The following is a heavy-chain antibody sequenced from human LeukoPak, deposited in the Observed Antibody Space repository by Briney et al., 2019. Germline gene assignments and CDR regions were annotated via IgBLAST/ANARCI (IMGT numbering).Heavy chain of an antibody. V-gene: IGHV3-23*01. J-gene: IGHJ4*02. D-gene: IGHD3-3*01. CDR1: GFTFSSYA. CDR3: AKVRDGTFGVDHFDY. CDR2: ISGSGGST. Sequence: PGGSLRLSCAASGFTFSSYAMSWVRQAPGKGLEWVSAISGSGGSTYYADSVKGRFTISRDNSKNTLYLQMNSLRAEDTAVYYCAKVRDGTFGVDHFDYWGQGTLVTVSS.